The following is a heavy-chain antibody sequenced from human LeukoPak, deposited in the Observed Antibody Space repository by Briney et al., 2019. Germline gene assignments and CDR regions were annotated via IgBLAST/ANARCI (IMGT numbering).Heavy chain of an antibody. V-gene: IGHV1-18*01. CDR1: GYTFTSYG. CDR3: ARDTYYYDSSGYYARIDY. J-gene: IGHJ4*02. CDR2: ISAYNGNT. D-gene: IGHD3-22*01. Sequence: ASVKVSRKASGYTFTSYGISWVRQAPGQGLEWMGWISAYNGNTNYAQKLQGRVTMTTDTSTSTAYMELRSLRSDDTAAYYCARDTYYYDSSGYYARIDYWGQGTLVTVSS.